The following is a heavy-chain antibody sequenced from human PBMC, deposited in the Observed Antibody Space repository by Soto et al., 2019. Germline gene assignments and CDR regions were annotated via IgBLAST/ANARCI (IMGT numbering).Heavy chain of an antibody. CDR2: IYYSGST. V-gene: IGHV4-61*01. CDR1: GGSVSSGSYY. CDR3: ARDRGSGWPTGDGMDV. Sequence: QVQLQESGPGLVKPSETLSLTCTVSGGSVSSGSYYWSWIRQPPGKGLEWIGYIYYSGSTNYNPSLKSRVTISVDTSKNQFSLKLSSVTAADTAVYYCARDRGSGWPTGDGMDVWGQGTTVTVSS. D-gene: IGHD6-19*01. J-gene: IGHJ6*02.